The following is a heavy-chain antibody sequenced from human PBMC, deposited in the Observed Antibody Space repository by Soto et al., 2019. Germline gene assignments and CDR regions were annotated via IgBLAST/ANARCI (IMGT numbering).Heavy chain of an antibody. Sequence: GGSLRLSCGAFGFTFSSYGMHWVRQAPGKGLEWVSVIYSGGSTYYADSVKGRFTISRDNSKNTLSLQMNSLRAEDTAVYYCARTSVWGSYRYVYYFDYWGQGTLVTVSS. V-gene: IGHV3-53*05. CDR3: ARTSVWGSYRYVYYFDY. CDR2: IYSGGST. D-gene: IGHD3-16*02. J-gene: IGHJ4*02. CDR1: GFTFSSYG.